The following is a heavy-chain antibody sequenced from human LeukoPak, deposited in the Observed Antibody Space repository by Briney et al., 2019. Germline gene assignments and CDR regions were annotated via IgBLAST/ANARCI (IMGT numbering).Heavy chain of an antibody. V-gene: IGHV4-39*07. J-gene: IGHJ4*02. CDR2: IYYSGST. Sequence: SETLSLTCTVSGGSISSSSYYWGWIRQPPGKGLEWIGSIYYSGSTYYNPSLKSRVTISVDTSKNQFSLKLSSVTAADTAVYYCARDFLGGSYLDPWGQGTLVTVSS. CDR3: ARDFLGGSYLDP. CDR1: GGSISSSSYY. D-gene: IGHD3-10*01.